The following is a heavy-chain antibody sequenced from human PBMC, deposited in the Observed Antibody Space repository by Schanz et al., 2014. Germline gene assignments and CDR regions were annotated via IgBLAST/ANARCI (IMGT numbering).Heavy chain of an antibody. D-gene: IGHD3-22*01. J-gene: IGHJ4*02. CDR2: ISGGGGTT. V-gene: IGHV3-23*04. Sequence: EVQLVESGGGVVQPGRSLRLSCAASGFTFSSYAMSWVRQAPGKGLEWVSAISGGGGTTYYADSVKGRFTISRDNSKNTLYLQMNSLRAEDTAVYYCAKDRSWDYDSSGYFDYWGQGTLVTVSS. CDR1: GFTFSSYA. CDR3: AKDRSWDYDSSGYFDY.